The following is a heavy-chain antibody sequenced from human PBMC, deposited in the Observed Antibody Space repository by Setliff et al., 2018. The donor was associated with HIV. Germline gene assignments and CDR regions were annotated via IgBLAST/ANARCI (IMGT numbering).Heavy chain of an antibody. Sequence: PSETLSLTCTVSGGSISSGSYYWSWIRQPAGKGLEWIGHIYTSGSTNYNPSLKSRVTISVDTSKNQFSLKLSSVIAADTAVYYCARASSRLNCSGGSCYRAPYAFDIWGQGTMVTVSS. CDR2: IYTSGST. J-gene: IGHJ3*02. CDR3: ARASSRLNCSGGSCYRAPYAFDI. D-gene: IGHD2-15*01. CDR1: GGSISSGSYY. V-gene: IGHV4-61*09.